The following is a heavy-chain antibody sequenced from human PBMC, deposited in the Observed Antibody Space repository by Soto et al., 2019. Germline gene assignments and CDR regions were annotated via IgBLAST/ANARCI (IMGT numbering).Heavy chain of an antibody. D-gene: IGHD3-9*01. CDR1: GFTFSSYA. J-gene: IGHJ4*02. V-gene: IGHV3-23*01. Sequence: GGSLRHSCAASGFTFSSYAMSWVRQAPGKGLEWVSAISGSGGSTYYADSVKGRFTISRDNSKNTLYLQMNSLRAEDTAVYYCAPQSYYDILTVYYSADPPLFNSYFDYWGQGTLVTVSS. CDR2: ISGSGGST. CDR3: APQSYYDILTVYYSADPPLFNSYFDY.